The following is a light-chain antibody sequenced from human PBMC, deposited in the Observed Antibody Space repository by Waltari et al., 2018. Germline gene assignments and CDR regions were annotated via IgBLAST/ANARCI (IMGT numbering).Light chain of an antibody. CDR3: CSYAGRGTYV. CDR2: EGF. Sequence: QSALPQPASVSGTPGQSITIPCSGTTRVVGRYDLVSWYQQHPGEAPKLLICEGFKRPPDTSSRFSGAKSGSTASLTISGLQPEDEADYYCCSYAGRGTYVFGSGTKVTVL. V-gene: IGLV2-23*01. J-gene: IGLJ1*01. CDR1: TRVVGRYDL.